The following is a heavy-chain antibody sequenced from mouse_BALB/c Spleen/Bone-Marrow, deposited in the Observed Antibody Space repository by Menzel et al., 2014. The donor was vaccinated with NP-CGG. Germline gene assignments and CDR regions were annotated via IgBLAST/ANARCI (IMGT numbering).Heavy chain of an antibody. CDR1: GYTFSSFV. J-gene: IGHJ4*01. Sequence: EVQLVESGPELVKPGASVKMSCKASGYTFSSFVMHWVKQKPGQGLEWIGYINPYNDGTKYNEKFKGKATLTSDKSSSTAYMELSSLTSEDSAVYYCARSYDDLGGYHAMDYWGQGTSVTVSS. CDR3: ARSYDDLGGYHAMDY. D-gene: IGHD2-3*01. CDR2: INPYNDGT. V-gene: IGHV1-14*01.